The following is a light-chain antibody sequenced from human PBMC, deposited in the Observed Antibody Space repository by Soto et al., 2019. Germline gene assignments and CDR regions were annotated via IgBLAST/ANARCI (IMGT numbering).Light chain of an antibody. J-gene: IGKJ1*01. CDR1: QSVSSFY. Sequence: ELVLTQSPGTLSLSPGERATLSCRASQSVSSFYLAWYQQRAGQAPRLLISGASTRTTGIPDRFSGSGSGTDFTLTISRLEPEDFAVYYCQQYGSWPRTFGQGTKVDIK. CDR3: QQYGSWPRT. CDR2: GAS. V-gene: IGKV3-20*01.